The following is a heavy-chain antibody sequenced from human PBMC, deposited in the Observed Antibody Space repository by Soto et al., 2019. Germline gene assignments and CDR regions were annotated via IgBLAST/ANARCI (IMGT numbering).Heavy chain of an antibody. CDR1: GFPFNTYG. CDR3: TRGLGIRGTITPDY. V-gene: IGHV3-48*02. CDR2: ISSTNGTI. Sequence: AGGSLRLSCVASGFPFNTYGMNWVRQAPGKGLEWVSYISSTNGTIYYADTVKGRFTNSRDNAKNSLYLHLNSLRDDDTALYYCTRGLGIRGTITPDYWGQGTLVTVSS. D-gene: IGHD1-1*01. J-gene: IGHJ4*02.